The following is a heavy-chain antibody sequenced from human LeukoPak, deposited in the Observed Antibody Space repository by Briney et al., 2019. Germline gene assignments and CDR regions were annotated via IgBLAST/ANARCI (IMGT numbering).Heavy chain of an antibody. CDR3: ARDLTVVVPAAIDNDAFDI. CDR1: GGSISSYY. Sequence: SETLSLTCTVSGGSISSYYWSWIREPAGKGLEWIGRIYTSGSTNYDHSLKSRVTMSVDTSKNQFSLKLSSVTAADTAVYYCARDLTVVVPAAIDNDAFDIWGQGTMVTVSS. V-gene: IGHV4-4*07. CDR2: IYTSGST. J-gene: IGHJ3*02. D-gene: IGHD2-2*01.